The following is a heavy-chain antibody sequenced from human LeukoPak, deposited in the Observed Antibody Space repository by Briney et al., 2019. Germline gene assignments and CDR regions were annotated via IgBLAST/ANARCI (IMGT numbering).Heavy chain of an antibody. V-gene: IGHV4-38-2*01. Sequence: PSETLSLTCAVSGYSLSSGYYWGWTRQPPGKGLEWIGSIYHSGSTYYNPSLKSRVTISVDTSKNQFSLKLSSVTAADTAVYYCARCSGGSCYHDYWGQGTLVTVSS. J-gene: IGHJ4*02. D-gene: IGHD2-15*01. CDR1: GYSLSSGYY. CDR2: IYHSGST. CDR3: ARCSGGSCYHDY.